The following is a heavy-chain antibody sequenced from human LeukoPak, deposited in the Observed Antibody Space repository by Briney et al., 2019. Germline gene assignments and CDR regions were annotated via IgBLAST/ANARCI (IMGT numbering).Heavy chain of an antibody. CDR1: GGTFSSYA. V-gene: IGHV1-69*05. CDR3: ARGGDSSSFYYYYYMDV. D-gene: IGHD6-6*01. CDR2: IIPIFGTA. J-gene: IGHJ6*03. Sequence: GASVKVSCKASGGTFSSYAISWVRQAPGQGLEWMGRIIPIFGTANYAQKFQGRVTITTDESTSTAYMELSSLRSEDTAVYYCARGGDSSSFYYYYYMDVWGKGTTVTVSS.